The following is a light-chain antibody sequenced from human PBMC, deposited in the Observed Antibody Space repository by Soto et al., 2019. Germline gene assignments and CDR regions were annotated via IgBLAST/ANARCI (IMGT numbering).Light chain of an antibody. Sequence: QSALTQPPSASGSPGQSVTISCTGTNSDAGGSTYVSWYQQHPGKAPKLVIYEVIKRPSGVPDRFSGSRSGNTASLTVSGLQAEDEADYYCSSNVGGTNLKIFDGGTKLTVL. CDR3: SSNVGGTNLKI. CDR2: EVI. CDR1: NSDAGGSTY. J-gene: IGLJ2*01. V-gene: IGLV2-8*01.